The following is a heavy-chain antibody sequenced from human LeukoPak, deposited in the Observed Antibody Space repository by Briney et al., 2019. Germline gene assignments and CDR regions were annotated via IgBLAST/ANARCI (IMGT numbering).Heavy chain of an antibody. J-gene: IGHJ3*02. V-gene: IGHV4-61*02. CDR1: GGPISSGSCY. CDR2: IYTSGST. Sequence: MSSETLSLTCTVSGGPISSGSCYWSWIRQPAGKGLEWIGRIYTSGSTNYNPSLKSRVTISVDTSKNQFSLKLSSVTAADTAVYYCARDLRRDGYNSGAFDIWGQGTMVTVSS. D-gene: IGHD5-24*01. CDR3: ARDLRRDGYNSGAFDI.